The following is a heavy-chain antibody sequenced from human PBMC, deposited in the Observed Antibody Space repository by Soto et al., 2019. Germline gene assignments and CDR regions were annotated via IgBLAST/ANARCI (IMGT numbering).Heavy chain of an antibody. D-gene: IGHD4-17*01. CDR1: GFTFSSYA. CDR2: ISYDGSNK. Sequence: QVQLVESGGGVVQPGRSLRLSCAASGFTFSSYAMHWVRQAPGKGLEWVAVISYDGSNKYYADSVKGRFTISRDNSKNTLYLQMNSLRAEDTAVYYCVRRLPSYYYYYGMDVWGQGTTVTVSS. V-gene: IGHV3-30-3*01. J-gene: IGHJ6*02. CDR3: VRRLPSYYYYYGMDV.